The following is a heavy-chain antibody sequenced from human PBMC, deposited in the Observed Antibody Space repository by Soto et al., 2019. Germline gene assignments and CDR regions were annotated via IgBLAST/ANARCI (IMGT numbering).Heavy chain of an antibody. D-gene: IGHD1-26*01. CDR3: AGDGALLRRRDSGYNYHDFGMDV. J-gene: IGHJ6*02. Sequence: QVQLVQSGAEVKKPGASVKVSCKASGYTFTSYGFSWVRQAPVQGLEWMGWISAYNGNTKYAQKLQGRVTMTTDTSTSTAYMKLRSLRSDDTAVYYCAGDGALLRRRDSGYNYHDFGMDVWGQGTTVTVS. CDR1: GYTFTSYG. V-gene: IGHV1-18*04. CDR2: ISAYNGNT.